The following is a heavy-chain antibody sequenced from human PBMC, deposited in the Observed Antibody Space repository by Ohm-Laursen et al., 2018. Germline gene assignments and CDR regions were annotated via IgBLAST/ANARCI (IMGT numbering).Heavy chain of an antibody. V-gene: IGHV4-59*01. J-gene: IGHJ4*02. CDR1: GGSISSYY. Sequence: SETLSLTCTVSGGSISSYYWSWIRQPPGKGLEWIGYIYYSGSTNYNPSLKSRVTISVDTSKNQFSLKLSSVTAADTAVYYCARDALGSLDYWGQGTLVTVSS. CDR2: IYYSGST. CDR3: ARDALGSLDY.